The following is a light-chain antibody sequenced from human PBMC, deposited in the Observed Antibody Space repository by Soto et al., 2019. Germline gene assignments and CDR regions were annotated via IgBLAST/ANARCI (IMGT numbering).Light chain of an antibody. CDR3: QQYNSDWT. Sequence: DIQMTQSPSTLSASVGDRVTITCRASQSISSWLAWYQQKPGKAPNLLIYKASSLESGDPSRFSGSGSGTEFTLTISSLQPDDFATYYCQQYNSDWTFGQGTKVEIK. J-gene: IGKJ1*01. V-gene: IGKV1-5*03. CDR2: KAS. CDR1: QSISSW.